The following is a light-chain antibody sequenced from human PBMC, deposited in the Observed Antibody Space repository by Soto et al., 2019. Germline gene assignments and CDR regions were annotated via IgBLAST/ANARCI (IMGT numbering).Light chain of an antibody. J-gene: IGLJ1*01. V-gene: IGLV1-40*01. CDR1: SSNIGAGYE. CDR2: ENN. CDR3: QSYDSSLSGYV. Sequence: QSVLTQPPSVSEAPGQRVTISCTGSSSNIGAGYEAHWYQQVPGTAPKLLIYENNNRPSGVPDRFSGSKSGTSASLAITGVQGEDEAEYYCQSYDSSLSGYVFGTGTKLTVL.